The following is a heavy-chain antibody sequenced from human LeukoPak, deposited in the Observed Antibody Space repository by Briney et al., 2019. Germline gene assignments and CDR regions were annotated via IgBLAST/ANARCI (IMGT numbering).Heavy chain of an antibody. D-gene: IGHD3-3*01. J-gene: IGHJ6*02. Sequence: PGGSLRLSCAASGFTFSDYYMSWIRQAPGKGLEWVSYISSSGSTIYYADSVKGRFTISRDNAKNSLYLQMNSLRAEDTAVYYCARGKGLRFLEWSIPGGYYYYGMDVWGQGTTVTVSS. CDR3: ARGKGLRFLEWSIPGGYYYYGMDV. V-gene: IGHV3-11*01. CDR2: ISSSGSTI. CDR1: GFTFSDYY.